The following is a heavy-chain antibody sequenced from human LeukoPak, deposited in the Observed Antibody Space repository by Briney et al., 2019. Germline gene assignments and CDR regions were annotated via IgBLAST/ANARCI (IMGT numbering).Heavy chain of an antibody. J-gene: IGHJ4*02. Sequence: PGRSLRLSCAASGFTFNDYAMQWVRQPPGKGLEWVSGISWNSGSIGYADSVKGRFTISRDNAKNSLYLQINSLRAEDTALYYCAKDTQGMTGGFDYWGQGTLVTVSS. CDR3: AKDTQGMTGGFDY. CDR2: ISWNSGSI. V-gene: IGHV3-9*01. D-gene: IGHD4-23*01. CDR1: GFTFNDYA.